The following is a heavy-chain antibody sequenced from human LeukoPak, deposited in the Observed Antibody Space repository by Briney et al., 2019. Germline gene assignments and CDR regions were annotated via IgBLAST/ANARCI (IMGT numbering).Heavy chain of an antibody. V-gene: IGHV3-23*01. CDR1: GFTFSTYG. CDR2: ITGSGGST. D-gene: IGHD1-7*01. Sequence: GGSLRLSCAASGFTFSTYGMSWVRQAPGKGLEWVSAITGSGGSTYYADSVKGRFTISRDNSKNTLYLQMNSLRAEDTALYYCARVNYLFDYYYYMDVWGKGTTVTVSS. J-gene: IGHJ6*03. CDR3: ARVNYLFDYYYYMDV.